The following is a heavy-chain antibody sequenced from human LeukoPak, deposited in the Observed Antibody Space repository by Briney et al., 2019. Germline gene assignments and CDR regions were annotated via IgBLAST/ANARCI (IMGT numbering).Heavy chain of an antibody. CDR1: GYSISNSNW. CDR2: IYHSGST. Sequence: PSDTLSLTCAVSGYSISNSNWWGWIRKPPGKGLEWIGYIYHSGSTYYNPSLKSRVTMSVDTSKNQFSLKLSSVTAVDTAVYYCARNRVPDNWGQGTLVTVSS. V-gene: IGHV4-28*01. CDR3: ARNRVPDN. J-gene: IGHJ4*02.